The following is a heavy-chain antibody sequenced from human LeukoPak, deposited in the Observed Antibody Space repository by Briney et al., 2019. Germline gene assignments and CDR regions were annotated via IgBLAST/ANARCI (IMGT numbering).Heavy chain of an antibody. J-gene: IGHJ4*02. CDR1: GFTFSSYG. CDR3: AKDLGGVPATYCFDY. D-gene: IGHD2-2*01. CDR2: IRYDGSNK. V-gene: IGHV3-30*02. Sequence: PGGSLRLSCPASGFTFSSYGMHWVRQAPGKGLEWLAFIRYDGSNKYYADSVKGRFTISRDNSKNTLYLQMNSLRAEDTAVYYCAKDLGGVPATYCFDYWGQGTLVTVSS.